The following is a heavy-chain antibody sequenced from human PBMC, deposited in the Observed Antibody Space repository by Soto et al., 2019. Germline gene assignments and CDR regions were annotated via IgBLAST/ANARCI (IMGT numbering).Heavy chain of an antibody. CDR1: GGTFSSYA. V-gene: IGHV1-69*01. Sequence: QVQLVQSGAEVKKPGSSVKVSCKASGGTFSSYAISWVRQAPGQGLEWMGGIIPIFGTANYAQKFQGRVTITADESTSTAHMELSSLRSEDTAVYYCARSGSSSGWAYYYGMDVWGQGTTVTVSS. J-gene: IGHJ6*02. CDR2: IIPIFGTA. CDR3: ARSGSSSGWAYYYGMDV. D-gene: IGHD6-19*01.